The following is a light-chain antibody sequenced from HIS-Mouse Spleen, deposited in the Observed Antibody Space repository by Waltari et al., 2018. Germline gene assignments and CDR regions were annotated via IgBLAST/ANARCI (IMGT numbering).Light chain of an antibody. V-gene: IGLV3-21*03. CDR1: NIGSKS. CDR3: QVWDSSSDHVV. CDR2: DDS. Sequence: SYVLTQPPSVSVAPGKTARITCGGNNIGSKSVHWYQQKPGQAPGLVVCDDSDRPSGIPERCSGSNPGNTATLTISRVEAGDEADYYCQVWDSSSDHVVFGGGTKLTVL. J-gene: IGLJ2*01.